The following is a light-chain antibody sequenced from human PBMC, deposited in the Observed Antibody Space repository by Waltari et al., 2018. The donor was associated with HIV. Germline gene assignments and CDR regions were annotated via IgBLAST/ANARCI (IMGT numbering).Light chain of an antibody. Sequence: SYELTQPPSVSVSPGQTARITCSGDALPKHYAYWYQQKPGQAPVLVIYKNIERPSGIPARFSGSRSGTTVTLTISGGQAEDEADYHCQSAGGSGSYVVFGGGTKLTVL. CDR2: KNI. V-gene: IGLV3-25*03. CDR3: QSAGGSGSYVV. J-gene: IGLJ2*01. CDR1: ALPKHY.